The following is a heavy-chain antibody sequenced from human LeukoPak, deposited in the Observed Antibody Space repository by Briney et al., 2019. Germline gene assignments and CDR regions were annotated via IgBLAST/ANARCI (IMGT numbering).Heavy chain of an antibody. V-gene: IGHV3-74*01. Sequence: PGGSLRLSCAASGFTLSNSWMHWVRQAPGKGLVWVSRIDPDGNTDYADSVKGRFTISRDNAKNSLYLQMNSLRDEDSAVYYCARGLQYHEPLYFDSWGQGTLVTVSS. D-gene: IGHD4-11*01. J-gene: IGHJ4*02. CDR1: GFTLSNSW. CDR3: ARGLQYHEPLYFDS. CDR2: IDPDGNT.